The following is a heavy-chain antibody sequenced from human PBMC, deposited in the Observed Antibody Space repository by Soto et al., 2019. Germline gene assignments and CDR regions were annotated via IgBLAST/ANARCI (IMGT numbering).Heavy chain of an antibody. J-gene: IGHJ5*02. CDR2: ITAYNGNT. CDR3: ARGGVGSTSAWFDP. Sequence: QVQLVQSGAEVKKPGASVKVTCKASGYIFTSYAISWVRQAPGQGLEWMGWITAYNGNTNYAQKLQGRVAMTTDTSTSTAHMELRSLRYDDTAVDYCARGGVGSTSAWFDPWGQGTLVTVSS. CDR1: GYIFTSYA. V-gene: IGHV1-18*04. D-gene: IGHD1-26*01.